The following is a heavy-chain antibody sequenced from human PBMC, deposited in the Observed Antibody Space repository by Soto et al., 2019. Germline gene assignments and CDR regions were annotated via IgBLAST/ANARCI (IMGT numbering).Heavy chain of an antibody. CDR3: SRHAPPGVSAPFSF. D-gene: IGHD2-8*01. Sequence: KTSETLSLTCTVSGDSISSSLHYWAWIRQSPGKGLEWIGSIHYRGSTYYNPSLTSRVTISLDTSKNQVSLQLTSVTAADTARYFCSRHAPPGVSAPFSFWGQGTPVTVSS. V-gene: IGHV4-39*01. CDR1: GDSISSSLHY. J-gene: IGHJ1*01. CDR2: IHYRGST.